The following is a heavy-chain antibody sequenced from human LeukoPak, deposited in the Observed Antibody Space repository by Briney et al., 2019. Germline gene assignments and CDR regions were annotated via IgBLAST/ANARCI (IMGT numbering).Heavy chain of an antibody. CDR2: IQNSGTT. CDR3: ARHDDGSYSY. Sequence: SETLSLTCTVSGAFISTYYWSWIRQPPGKGLEWIGYIQNSGTTNHNPSLQSRVTISVDMSKNQFSLRLSSVTAADTAVYYCARHDDGSYSYWGQGTLVTVSS. J-gene: IGHJ4*02. CDR1: GAFISTYY. V-gene: IGHV4-59*08. D-gene: IGHD1-26*01.